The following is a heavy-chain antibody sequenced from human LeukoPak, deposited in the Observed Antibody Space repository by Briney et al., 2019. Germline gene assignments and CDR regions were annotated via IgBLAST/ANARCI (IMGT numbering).Heavy chain of an antibody. CDR3: ASHSYGYNH. D-gene: IGHD3-16*01. J-gene: IGHJ5*02. Sequence: GGSLRLSCAASGFTFSSYAMSWVRQAPGRGLEWVANIKQDGSEKNYVDSVKGRFTIFRDNARNSLYLQMNSLRAEDTAVYYCASHSYGYNHWGQGTLVIVSS. CDR2: IKQDGSEK. V-gene: IGHV3-7*01. CDR1: GFTFSSYA.